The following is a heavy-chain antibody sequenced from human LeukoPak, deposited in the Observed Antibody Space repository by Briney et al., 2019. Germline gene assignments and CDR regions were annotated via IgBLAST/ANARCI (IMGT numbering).Heavy chain of an antibody. Sequence: GGSLRLSCAASGFTFSSYSFNWVRQAPGKGLEWVSSISSSSSYIFYADSVRGRFTISRDNAKNSLYLQMDSLSAEDTAVYYCARWALYISAANKNPGFDYWGQGTLVTVSS. CDR1: GFTFSSYS. CDR3: ARWALYISAANKNPGFDY. CDR2: ISSSSSYI. J-gene: IGHJ4*02. D-gene: IGHD6-19*01. V-gene: IGHV3-21*01.